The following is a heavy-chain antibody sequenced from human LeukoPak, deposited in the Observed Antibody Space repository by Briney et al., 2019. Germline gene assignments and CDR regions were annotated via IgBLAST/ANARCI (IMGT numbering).Heavy chain of an antibody. D-gene: IGHD1-14*01. V-gene: IGHV3-30*04. CDR3: AKVSGGGLYYDGMDV. J-gene: IGHJ6*02. CDR2: LSYDGSNK. CDR1: GFTFSSYA. Sequence: GGSLRLSCAASGFTFSSYAMHWVRQAPGKGLEWVAVLSYDGSNKYYADSVKGRFTISRDNSKNTLYLQMNSLRAEDTAVYYCAKVSGGGLYYDGMDVWGQGTTVTVSS.